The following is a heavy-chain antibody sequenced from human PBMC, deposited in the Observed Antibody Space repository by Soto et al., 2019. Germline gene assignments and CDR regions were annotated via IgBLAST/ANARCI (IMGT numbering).Heavy chain of an antibody. J-gene: IGHJ4*02. CDR1: GFTFSTYA. CDR2: ISGSGDRT. Sequence: EVQLLESGGGLVQPGGSLRLSCAASGFTFSTYAMNWVRQAPGKGLEWVSGISGSGDRTYYADSVKGRFTVSRDNSKNALYLQMNSLRAEDTAVFYCAKERSSGWSCDYWGQGTLGTVSS. CDR3: AKERSSGWSCDY. D-gene: IGHD6-19*01. V-gene: IGHV3-23*01.